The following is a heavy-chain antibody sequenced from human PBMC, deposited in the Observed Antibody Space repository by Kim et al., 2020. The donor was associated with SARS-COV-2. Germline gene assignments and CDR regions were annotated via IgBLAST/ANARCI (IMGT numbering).Heavy chain of an antibody. CDR1: GDSINSDF. J-gene: IGHJ4*02. CDR3: AIGKATTAR. CDR2: VSDNGNT. Sequence: SETLSLTCSVSGDSINSDFCSWIRQPPGRGLEWIGYVSDNGNTDYNPSLRSRVTISLDMSKNQFSLKLSSVTAADTAVYYCAIGKATTARWGQGTLVTVSS. D-gene: IGHD5-12*01. V-gene: IGHV4-59*01.